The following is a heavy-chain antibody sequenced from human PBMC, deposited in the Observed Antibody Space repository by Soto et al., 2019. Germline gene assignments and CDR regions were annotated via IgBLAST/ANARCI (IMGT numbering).Heavy chain of an antibody. D-gene: IGHD2-15*01. V-gene: IGHV5-10-1*01. J-gene: IGHJ6*02. CDR2: IDPSDSYT. Sequence: GASLKISCKGSGYSFTTYWISWVRQMPGKGLEWMGRIDPSDSYTNYSPSFQGHVTISADKSISTAYLQWSSLKASDTAMYYCASHQTTYPDPYCSGGSCYSYYYYGMDVWGQGTTVTVS. CDR3: ASHQTTYPDPYCSGGSCYSYYYYGMDV. CDR1: GYSFTTYW.